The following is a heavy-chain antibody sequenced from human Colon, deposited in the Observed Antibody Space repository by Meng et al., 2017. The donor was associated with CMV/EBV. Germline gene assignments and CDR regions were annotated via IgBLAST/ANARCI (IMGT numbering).Heavy chain of an antibody. Sequence: GESLKISCAASGFSVNRKYMAWVRQVPGKGLEWVSAIYDDGSTHYADSVKGRFTFSRDNSKNMVYLQMNSLRAEDTAVYYCAKLGYSIGGWFDPWGQGTLVTVSS. CDR1: GFSVNRKY. CDR2: IYDDGST. V-gene: IGHV3-53*01. CDR3: AKLGYSIGGWFDP. D-gene: IGHD2-15*01. J-gene: IGHJ5*02.